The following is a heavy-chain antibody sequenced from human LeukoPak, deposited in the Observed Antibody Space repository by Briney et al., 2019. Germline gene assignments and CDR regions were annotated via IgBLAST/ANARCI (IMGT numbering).Heavy chain of an antibody. D-gene: IGHD2-2*01. CDR1: GYSFSSYW. J-gene: IGHJ3*02. V-gene: IGHV5-51*01. Sequence: GESLKTSCKGSGYSFSSYWIGWVRQMPGKGLEWIGIIYPGDSDTRYSPSFQGQVTIPAAKSISTAFLQWSRLESSDPAISSCARQVVPAAMQDAFDIWGEGAIVTVSS. CDR3: ARQVVPAAMQDAFDI. CDR2: IYPGDSDT.